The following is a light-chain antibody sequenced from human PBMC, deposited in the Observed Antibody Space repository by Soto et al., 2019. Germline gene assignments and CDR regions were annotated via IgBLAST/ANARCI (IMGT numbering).Light chain of an antibody. CDR3: QQSYRTLYT. CDR2: VAS. V-gene: IGKV1-39*01. J-gene: IGKJ2*01. Sequence: DIQLTQSTSSLSASVGDRVTIICRASHSISTYLNWYQQKPVEAPKLLSHVASLLESGVPSRFSGSGSGTDFTPTISSLQPEDFATYYCQQSYRTLYTLGQGTSW. CDR1: HSISTY.